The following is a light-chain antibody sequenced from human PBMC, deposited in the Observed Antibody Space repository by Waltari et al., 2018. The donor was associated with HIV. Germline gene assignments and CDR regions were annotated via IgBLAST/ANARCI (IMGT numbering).Light chain of an antibody. V-gene: IGLV3-9*01. CDR1: NIGRKS. J-gene: IGLJ1*01. Sequence: SHELTQPVSVSVALGQTARVTCGGNNIGRKSVHWYQQTSGQAPVLVIYNNNKRPSGIPDRFSGSNSGSTATLTISRAQAGDEADYFCQVWDSTTLYVFGTGTRVIVL. CDR2: NNN. CDR3: QVWDSTTLYV.